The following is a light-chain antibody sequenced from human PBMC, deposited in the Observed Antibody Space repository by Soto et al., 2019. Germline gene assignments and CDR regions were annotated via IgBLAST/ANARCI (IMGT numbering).Light chain of an antibody. CDR3: QQYGSSPIM. Sequence: EIVLTQSPGTLSLSPGERATLSCRASQSRSSGYLAWYQQKPGQAPRVLIYGASSRATGIPDRFSGSGSGTDFTLTISRLEPEDFAVYYCQQYGSSPIMFGQGTRLEIK. V-gene: IGKV3-20*01. J-gene: IGKJ5*01. CDR1: QSRSSGY. CDR2: GAS.